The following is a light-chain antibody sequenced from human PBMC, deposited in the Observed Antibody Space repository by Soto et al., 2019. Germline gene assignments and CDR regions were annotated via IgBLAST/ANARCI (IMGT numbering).Light chain of an antibody. CDR2: EVS. CDR1: SSDVGNYNR. CDR3: SSYTSSSTYV. Sequence: QSVLTQPPSVSGSPGQSVTISCTGTSSDVGNYNRVSWYQQPPGTAPKVIIYEVSNRPSGVPDRFSGSKSGNTASLTSSGLQAEDEADYYCSSYTSSSTYVFGTGTKLTVL. J-gene: IGLJ1*01. V-gene: IGLV2-18*02.